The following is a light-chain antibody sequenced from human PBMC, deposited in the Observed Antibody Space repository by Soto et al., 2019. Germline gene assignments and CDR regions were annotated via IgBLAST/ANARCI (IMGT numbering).Light chain of an antibody. CDR2: EVT. V-gene: IGLV2-14*03. CDR1: SSDVGGYNF. CDR3: NSYTTISTLV. J-gene: IGLJ1*01. Sequence: QSVLTQPASVSGSPGQSITISCTGTSSDVGGYNFVSWYQQHPGKAPKLMIYEVTSRPSGVSNRFSGSKSGNTASLTISGLQAEDEADYYCNSYTTISTLVFGTGTKVT.